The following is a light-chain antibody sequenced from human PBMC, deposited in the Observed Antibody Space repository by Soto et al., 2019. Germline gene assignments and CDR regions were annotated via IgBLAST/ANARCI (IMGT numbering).Light chain of an antibody. V-gene: IGKV3-11*01. CDR3: QQRASWPWT. J-gene: IGKJ1*01. Sequence: EIVLTQSPATLSLSPGERATLSCRASQSISTYLAWYQQKPGQAPRLLSFDGSNRASDIPARFSGGGSVTDFTLTINSLEPGDFAIYYCQQRASWPWTFGQGTKVEIK. CDR1: QSISTY. CDR2: DGS.